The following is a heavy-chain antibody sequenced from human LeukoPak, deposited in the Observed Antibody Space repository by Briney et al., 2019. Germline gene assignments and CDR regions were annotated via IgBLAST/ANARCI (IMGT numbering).Heavy chain of an antibody. J-gene: IGHJ3*02. CDR1: GFTFSSYE. Sequence: GGSLRLSCAASGFTFSSYEMNRVRQAPGKGLEWVSYISSRGSNIYYADSVKGRFTISRDNAKNSLYLQMNSLRAEDTAVYYCARRGGDKDAFDIWGQGTMVTVSS. V-gene: IGHV3-48*03. CDR3: ARRGGDKDAFDI. CDR2: ISSRGSNI. D-gene: IGHD4-17*01.